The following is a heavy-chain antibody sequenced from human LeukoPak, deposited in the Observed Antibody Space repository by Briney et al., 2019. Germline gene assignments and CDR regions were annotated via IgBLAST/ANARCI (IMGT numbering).Heavy chain of an antibody. CDR1: GFTFSSYS. CDR2: ISSSSSYI. D-gene: IGHD1-26*01. CDR3: AREVVGAFFDY. J-gene: IGHJ4*02. Sequence: GGSLRLSCAASGFTFSSYSMNWVRQAPGKGLEWVSSISSSSSYIYYADSVKGRFTISRDNAKNSLYLRMNSLRAEDTAVYYCAREVVGAFFDYWGQGTLVTVSS. V-gene: IGHV3-21*01.